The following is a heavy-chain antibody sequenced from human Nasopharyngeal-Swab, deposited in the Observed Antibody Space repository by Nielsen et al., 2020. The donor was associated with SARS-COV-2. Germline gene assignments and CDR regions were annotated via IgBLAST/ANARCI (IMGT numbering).Heavy chain of an antibody. CDR2: ISYDGSNK. Sequence: GESLKISCAASGFTFSSYGMHWVRQAPGKGLEWVAVISYDGSNKYYADSVKGRFTISRDNSKNTLYLQMNSLRAEDTAVYYCAKDRKAPLDYWGQGTLVTVSS. CDR1: GFTFSSYG. CDR3: AKDRKAPLDY. V-gene: IGHV3-30*18. J-gene: IGHJ4*02.